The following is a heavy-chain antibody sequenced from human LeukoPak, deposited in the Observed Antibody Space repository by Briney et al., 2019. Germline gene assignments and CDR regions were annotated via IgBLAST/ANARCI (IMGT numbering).Heavy chain of an antibody. V-gene: IGHV1-69*05. CDR1: GGTFSSYA. CDR3: ARVFGGTTISWLDP. J-gene: IGHJ5*02. Sequence: GSSVKVSCKASGGTFSSYAISWVRQAPGQGLEWMGGIIPIFGTANYAQKFQGRVTITTDESTSTAYMELSSLRSEDTAVYYCARVFGGTTISWLDPWGQGTLVTVSS. CDR2: IIPIFGTA. D-gene: IGHD1-7*01.